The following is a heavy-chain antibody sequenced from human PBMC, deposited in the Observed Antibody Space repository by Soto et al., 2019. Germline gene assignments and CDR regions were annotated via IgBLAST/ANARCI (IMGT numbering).Heavy chain of an antibody. J-gene: IGHJ6*02. V-gene: IGHV1-69*01. CDR1: GGTFSSYA. D-gene: IGHD2-2*01. Sequence: QVQLVQSGAEVKKPGSSVKVSCKASGGTFSSYAISWVRQAPGQGLEWMGGIIPISDTTNYAQKFQGRVTITADESTSTAYMELSSLRSEDMAVYHCARSQGSSTSLEIYYYYYYGMDVWGQGTTVTVSS. CDR3: ARSQGSSTSLEIYYYYYYGMDV. CDR2: IIPISDTT.